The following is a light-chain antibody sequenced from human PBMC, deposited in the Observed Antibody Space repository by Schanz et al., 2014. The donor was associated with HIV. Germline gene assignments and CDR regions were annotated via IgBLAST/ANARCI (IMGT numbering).Light chain of an antibody. CDR2: ATS. Sequence: EIVLTQSPGSLSLSPGGRATLSCGASQRLSSSYLAWYQQKRDQPPRLVIYATSTRAAGIPDRFSGTGSGTDFTLTISRLEPEDFAVYFCQYFGNSGGTFGGGTKVDI. J-gene: IGKJ4*01. CDR1: QRLSSSY. CDR3: QYFGNSGGT. V-gene: IGKV3-20*01.